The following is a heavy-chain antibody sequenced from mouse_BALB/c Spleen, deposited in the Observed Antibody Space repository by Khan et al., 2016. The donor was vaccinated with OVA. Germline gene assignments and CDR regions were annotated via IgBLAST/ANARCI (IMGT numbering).Heavy chain of an antibody. V-gene: IGHV1S81*02. J-gene: IGHJ3*01. CDR3: TRSGYGSFVY. Sequence: VQLVESGAELVKPGASMKLFCKTSGYTFTSYYMYWVKQRPGQGLEWIGEINPSNGGTNFNEKFKSKATLTVDKSSSTAYMQLSSLTSEDSAVYYCTRSGYGSFVYWGQGTLVTVSA. CDR1: GYTFTSYY. CDR2: INPSNGGT. D-gene: IGHD2-2*01.